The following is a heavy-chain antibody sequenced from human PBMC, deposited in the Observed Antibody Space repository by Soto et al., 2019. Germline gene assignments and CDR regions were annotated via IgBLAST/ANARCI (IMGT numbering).Heavy chain of an antibody. Sequence: PSETLSLTCAASGGSISSGGYSWSWIRQPPGKGLEWIGYIYHSGSTYYNPSLKSRVTISVDRSKNQFSLKLSSVTAADTAVHYCARNSYYYDSSGYYDRYSCHYWGQGTLVTVSS. J-gene: IGHJ4*02. CDR3: ARNSYYYDSSGYYDRYSCHY. CDR1: GGSISSGGYS. D-gene: IGHD3-22*01. V-gene: IGHV4-30-2*01. CDR2: IYHSGST.